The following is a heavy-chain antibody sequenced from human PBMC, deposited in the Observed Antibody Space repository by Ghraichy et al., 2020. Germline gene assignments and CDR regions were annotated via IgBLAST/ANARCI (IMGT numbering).Heavy chain of an antibody. CDR2: ANPNSGNT. V-gene: IGHV1-8*01. Sequence: ASVKVSCKTSGYTFSSYDINWVRQASGPGLEWMGWANPNSGNTDLAQKFQGRLTLTTNTATSTAYMELTSLTSDDTAVYYCATGSGAARPGFAYWGQGTLVSVSS. CDR1: GYTFSSYD. D-gene: IGHD6-6*01. J-gene: IGHJ4*02. CDR3: ATGSGAARPGFAY.